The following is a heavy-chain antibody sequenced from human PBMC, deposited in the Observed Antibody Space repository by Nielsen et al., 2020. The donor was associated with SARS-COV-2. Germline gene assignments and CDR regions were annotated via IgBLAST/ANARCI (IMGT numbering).Heavy chain of an antibody. D-gene: IGHD3-10*01. CDR2: INPSGGST. CDR1: GYTFTSYY. Sequence: ASVKVSCKASGYTFTSYYIHWVRQAPGQGLEWMGIINPSGGSTSYAQKFQGRVTMTRDTSISTAYMELSRLRSDDTAVYYCARGLLWFGELNWGQGTLVTVSS. CDR3: ARGLLWFGELN. V-gene: IGHV1-46*01. J-gene: IGHJ4*02.